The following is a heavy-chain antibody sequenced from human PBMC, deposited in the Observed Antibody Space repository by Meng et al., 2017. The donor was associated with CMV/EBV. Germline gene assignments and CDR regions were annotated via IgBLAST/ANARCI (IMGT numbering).Heavy chain of an antibody. D-gene: IGHD3-10*01. Sequence: GESLKISCAASGFTFSSYSMNWVRQAPGKGLEWVSSISSSSSYIYYADSVKGRFTISRDNSKNTPYLQMNSLRAEDTAVYYCARVIRFGEFPDYWGQGTLVTVSS. CDR3: ARVIRFGEFPDY. CDR2: ISSSSSYI. V-gene: IGHV3-21*01. J-gene: IGHJ4*02. CDR1: GFTFSSYS.